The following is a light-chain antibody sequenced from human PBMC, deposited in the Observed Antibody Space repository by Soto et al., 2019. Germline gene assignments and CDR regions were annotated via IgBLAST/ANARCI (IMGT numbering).Light chain of an antibody. Sequence: DIQMTQSPSTLSASVGDRVTITCRASQSISSWLAWYQQKPGKAPKLLIYTASTLESGVPSRFSGSGSGTEFTLTIGSLQPDDVATYYCQQYSSYFWTFGQGTKVDIK. V-gene: IGKV1-5*03. CDR1: QSISSW. CDR3: QQYSSYFWT. CDR2: TAS. J-gene: IGKJ1*01.